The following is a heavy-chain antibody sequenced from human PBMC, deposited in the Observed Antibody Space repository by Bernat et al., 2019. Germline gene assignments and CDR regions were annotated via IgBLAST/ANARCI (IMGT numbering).Heavy chain of an antibody. V-gene: IGHV3-23*01. CDR2: ISGSDGST. J-gene: IGHJ5*02. D-gene: IGHD3-16*01. CDR1: GFTFSSYA. CDR3: VKEAEYSYALT. Sequence: EVQLLESGGGLAQPGGSLRLFCAASGFTFSSYAMSWVRQAPGKGLEWVSAISGSDGSTYYADSVQGRFTISRDNSKNTLYLQMNSLRAEDTAVYYCVKEAEYSYALTWGQGTLVTVSS.